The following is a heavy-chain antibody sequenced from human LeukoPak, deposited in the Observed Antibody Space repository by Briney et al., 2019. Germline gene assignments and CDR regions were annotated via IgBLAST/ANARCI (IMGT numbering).Heavy chain of an antibody. Sequence: ASVKVSCKASGYTFTGYYMHWVRQAPGQGLEWMGWINPNSGGTNYAQKFQGRVTMTRDTSISTAYMELSRLRSDDTAVYYCASGGGSSYSFLVGVCGAQDWFDPWGQGPLVTVTS. J-gene: IGHJ5*02. CDR3: ASGGGSSYSFLVGVCGAQDWFDP. CDR1: GYTFTGYY. D-gene: IGHD2-15*01. CDR2: INPNSGGT. V-gene: IGHV1-2*02.